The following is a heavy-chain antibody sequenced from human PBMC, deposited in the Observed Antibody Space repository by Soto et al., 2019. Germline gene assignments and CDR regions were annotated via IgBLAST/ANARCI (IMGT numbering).Heavy chain of an antibody. CDR2: IWYDGSNK. Sequence: QVQLVESGGGVVQPGRSLRLSCAASGFTFSSYGMHWVRQAPGKGLEWVAVIWYDGSNKYYADSVKGRFTISRDNSKNTLYLQMNSLRAEDTAVYYCAREYITIGSGYYYGMDVWGQGTTVTVSS. CDR1: GFTFSSYG. D-gene: IGHD3-9*01. V-gene: IGHV3-33*01. J-gene: IGHJ6*02. CDR3: AREYITIGSGYYYGMDV.